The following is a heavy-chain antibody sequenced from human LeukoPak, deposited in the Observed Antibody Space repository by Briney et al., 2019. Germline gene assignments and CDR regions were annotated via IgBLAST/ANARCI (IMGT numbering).Heavy chain of an antibody. V-gene: IGHV3-21*06. Sequence: PGGSLRLSCTASGLTFFTSGFNWVRPGPGQGLEGVASIGPTGSDRYHADSIKGRFTISRDNANNFLYLQMNSLRAEDTAVYYCATETNGRHYDYWGQGTLLTVSS. CDR2: IGPTGSDR. CDR1: GLTFFTSG. CDR3: ATETNGRHYDY. J-gene: IGHJ4*02. D-gene: IGHD1-14*01.